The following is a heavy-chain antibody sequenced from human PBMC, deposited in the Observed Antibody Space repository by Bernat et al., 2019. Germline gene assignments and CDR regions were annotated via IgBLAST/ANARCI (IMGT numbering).Heavy chain of an antibody. Sequence: QVQLQQWGAGLLKPSETLSLTCTVSGGSISSYYWSWIRQPPGKGLEWIGYIYYSGSTNYNPSLKSRVTISVDTSKNQFSLKLSSVTAADTAVYYCARDSNAFDIWGQGTMVTVSS. CDR3: ARDSNAFDI. D-gene: IGHD2/OR15-2a*01. V-gene: IGHV4-59*01. J-gene: IGHJ3*02. CDR1: GGSISSYY. CDR2: IYYSGST.